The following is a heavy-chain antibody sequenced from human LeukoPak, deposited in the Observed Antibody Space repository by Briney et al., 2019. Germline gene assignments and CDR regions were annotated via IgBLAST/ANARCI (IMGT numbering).Heavy chain of an antibody. J-gene: IGHJ4*02. CDR1: GFTFNTYA. CDR3: AKDGRSTTPGY. CDR2: ISDSGGNT. D-gene: IGHD2-2*01. V-gene: IGHV3-23*01. Sequence: GGSLRLSCAASGFTFNTYAMSWVRQAPWERLQWVSGISDSGGNTYYADSVRGRFTISRDNSKNTLYLQMNILRAEDTAVYYCAKDGRSTTPGYWGQGTLVTVSS.